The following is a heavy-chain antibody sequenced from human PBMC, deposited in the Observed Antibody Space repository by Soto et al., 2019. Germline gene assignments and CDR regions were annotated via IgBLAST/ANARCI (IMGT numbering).Heavy chain of an antibody. V-gene: IGHV1-69*13. D-gene: IGHD2-2*01. J-gene: IGHJ5*02. CDR3: ASEGCGSTSCSPTHLNGFEP. Sequence: GASVKVSCKASGGTFSSYAISWVRQAPGQGLEWMGGIIPIFGTANYAQKFQGRVTITADESTSTAYMELSSLRSEDTAVYYCASEGCGSTSCSPTHLNGFEPWGQGTMVTVSS. CDR2: IIPIFGTA. CDR1: GGTFSSYA.